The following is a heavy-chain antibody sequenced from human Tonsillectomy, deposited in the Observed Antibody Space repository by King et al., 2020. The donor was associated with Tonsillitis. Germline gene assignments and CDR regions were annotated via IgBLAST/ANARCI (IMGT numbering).Heavy chain of an antibody. D-gene: IGHD3-22*01. CDR3: ARDLTNYYVSSRYFYAAGDGFDI. CDR2: IIPLFGTT. Sequence: QLVQSGAEVKKPGSSMKVSCRASGGTFSSYAISWVRQAPGQGLEWMGGIIPLFGTTTYAQKFQGRVTITADELTNTAYMELSSLRSEDTAVYYCARDLTNYYVSSRYFYAAGDGFDIWGQGTMVTVSS. J-gene: IGHJ3*02. CDR1: GGTFSSYA. V-gene: IGHV1-69*01.